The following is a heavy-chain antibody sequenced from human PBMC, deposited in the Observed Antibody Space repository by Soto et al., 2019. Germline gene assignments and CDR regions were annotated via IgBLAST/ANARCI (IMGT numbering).Heavy chain of an antibody. CDR1: GGSISSYY. J-gene: IGHJ6*03. CDR2: IYYSGST. CDR3: ARGAVDDIVTGYYYYYYYYMDV. D-gene: IGHD3-9*01. Sequence: QVQLQESGPGLVKPSETLSLTCTVSGGSISSYYWSWIRQPPGKGLEWIGYIYYSGSTNYNPSLKSRLTISVDTSKNQFSLKLSSVTAADTAVYYCARGAVDDIVTGYYYYYYYYMDVWGKGTTVTVSS. V-gene: IGHV4-59*01.